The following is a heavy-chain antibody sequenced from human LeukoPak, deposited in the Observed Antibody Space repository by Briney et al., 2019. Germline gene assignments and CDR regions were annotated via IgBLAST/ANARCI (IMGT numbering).Heavy chain of an antibody. CDR2: ISAYNGNT. CDR1: GGTFSTYA. J-gene: IGHJ4*02. V-gene: IGHV1-18*01. D-gene: IGHD1-7*01. CDR3: ARVAVGTGTVYYFDY. Sequence: ASVKVSCKASGGTFSTYAINWVRQAPGQGLEWMGWISAYNGNTNYAQKLQGRVTMTTDTSTSTAYMELRSLRSDDTAVYYCARVAVGTGTVYYFDYWGQGTLVTVSS.